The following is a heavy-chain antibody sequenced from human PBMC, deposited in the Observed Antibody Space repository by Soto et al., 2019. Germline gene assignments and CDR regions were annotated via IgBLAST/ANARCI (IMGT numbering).Heavy chain of an antibody. CDR2: INHSGST. CDR1: GGYFSGYY. J-gene: IGHJ4*01. V-gene: IGHV4-34*01. Sequence: SETLSLTCAVYGGYFSGYYWSWIRQPPGKGLEWIGEINHSGSTYYNPSLESRVTISIDTSKNQFYLKMNSVTAADTAVYYCARRSGDSSGGRCYNYWGQGTPVTVSS. D-gene: IGHD2-15*01. CDR3: ARRSGDSSGGRCYNY.